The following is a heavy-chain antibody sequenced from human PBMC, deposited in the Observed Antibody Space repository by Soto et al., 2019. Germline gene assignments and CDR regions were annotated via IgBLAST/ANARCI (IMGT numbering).Heavy chain of an antibody. V-gene: IGHV4-39*01. CDR3: ARHPLGRGKEQLVLTYNWFDP. Sequence: SETLSLTCTVSGGSISSSSYYWGWIRQPPGKGLEWIGSIYYSGSTYYNPSLKSRVTISVDTSKNQFSLKLSSVTAADTAVYYCARHPLGRGKEQLVLTYNWFDPWDQGTLVTVS. CDR2: IYYSGST. J-gene: IGHJ5*02. D-gene: IGHD6-6*01. CDR1: GGSISSSSYY.